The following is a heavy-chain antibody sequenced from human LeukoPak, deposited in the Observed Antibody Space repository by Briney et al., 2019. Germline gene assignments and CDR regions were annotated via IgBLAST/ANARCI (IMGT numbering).Heavy chain of an antibody. CDR2: INHSGST. J-gene: IGHJ3*02. V-gene: IGHV4-34*01. CDR1: GGSLSGYY. D-gene: IGHD3-16*02. Sequence: PSETLSLTCAVYGGSLSGYYWRWIRQPPGKGLEWIGEINHSGSTNYNPSLKSRVTISVDTSKNQSSLKLSSVTAADTAVYYCARSTFGGVIAYDAFDIWGQGTMVTVSS. CDR3: ARSTFGGVIAYDAFDI.